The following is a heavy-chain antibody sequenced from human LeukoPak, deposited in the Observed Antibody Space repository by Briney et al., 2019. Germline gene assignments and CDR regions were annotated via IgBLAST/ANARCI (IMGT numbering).Heavy chain of an antibody. CDR1: GFTFSSYE. CDR3: ARDRSGYYGMDV. J-gene: IGHJ6*02. Sequence: QPGGSLRLSCAASGFTFSSYEMSWVRQAPGKGLEWLSYITTSGAIISYADPVKGRFTISRDNAKNSLYLRMNSLRAEDTAVYYCARDRSGYYGMDVWGQGTTVTVSS. V-gene: IGHV3-48*03. CDR2: ITTSGAII. D-gene: IGHD1-26*01.